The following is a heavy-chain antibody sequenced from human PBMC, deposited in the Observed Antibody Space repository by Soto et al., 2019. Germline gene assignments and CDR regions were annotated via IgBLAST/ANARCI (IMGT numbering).Heavy chain of an antibody. Sequence: GGSLRLSCAASGFTVSSNYMSWVRQAPGKGLEWVSVIYSGGSTYYADSVKGRFTISRDNSKNTLYLQMNSLRAEDTAVYYCAGINMRLGYCSSTSCEDAFDIWGQGTMVTVSS. CDR2: IYSGGST. V-gene: IGHV3-66*01. CDR1: GFTVSSNY. J-gene: IGHJ3*02. D-gene: IGHD2-2*01. CDR3: AGINMRLGYCSSTSCEDAFDI.